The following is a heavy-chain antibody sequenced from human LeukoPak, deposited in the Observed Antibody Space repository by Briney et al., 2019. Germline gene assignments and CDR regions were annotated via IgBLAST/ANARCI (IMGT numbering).Heavy chain of an antibody. D-gene: IGHD3-9*01. Sequence: PSETLSLTCAVYGGSFSGYYWSWIRQPPGKGLEWIGEISHSGSTTYNPSLKSRVTISVDTSKNQFFLKLSSVTAADTAVYYCARDYIDILTGYPAIFDYWGQGTLVTVSS. V-gene: IGHV4-34*01. J-gene: IGHJ4*02. CDR3: ARDYIDILTGYPAIFDY. CDR2: ISHSGST. CDR1: GGSFSGYY.